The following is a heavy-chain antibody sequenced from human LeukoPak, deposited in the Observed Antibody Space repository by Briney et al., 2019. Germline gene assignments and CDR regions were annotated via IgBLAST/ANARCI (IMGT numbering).Heavy chain of an antibody. J-gene: IGHJ5*02. V-gene: IGHV3-23*01. CDR1: GFTFSSYY. Sequence: GGSLRLSCEASGFTFSSYYMIWVRQAPGKGLEWVSVISVSGDWTYYADSVKGRFTISRDNSKNTLYLQMNSLRAEDTAVYYCAREGFDPWGQGTLVTVSS. CDR2: ISVSGDWT. CDR3: AREGFDP.